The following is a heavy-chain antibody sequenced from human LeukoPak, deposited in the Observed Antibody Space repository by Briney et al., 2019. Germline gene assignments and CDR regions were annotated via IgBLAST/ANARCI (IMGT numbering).Heavy chain of an antibody. CDR1: GGTFSSYA. D-gene: IGHD2-15*01. CDR3: ARGPRDSWYFDY. J-gene: IGHJ4*02. V-gene: IGHV1-69*13. Sequence: ASVKVSCKASGGTFSSYAISWVRQAPGQGLEWMGGIIPIFGTANYAQKFQGRVTITADESTSTAYMELSSLRSEDTAVYYCARGPRDSWYFDYWGQGTLVTVSS. CDR2: IIPIFGTA.